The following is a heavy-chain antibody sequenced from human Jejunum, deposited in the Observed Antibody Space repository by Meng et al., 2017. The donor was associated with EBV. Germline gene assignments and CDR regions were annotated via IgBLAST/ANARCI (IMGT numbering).Heavy chain of an antibody. CDR3: ARAASYSTGREGDAFDI. D-gene: IGHD6-19*01. CDR1: GGSISSDSYY. CDR2: IFYLGST. Sequence: QLQRRGSGHELVKPSETLSLTCSVSGGSISSDSYYWGWIRQPPGKGLEWFGNIFYLGSTYYNPSLKSRVAISIDTFANQFSLQLNSLTAADTALYYCARAASYSTGREGDAFDIWGPGIMVTVSS. V-gene: IGHV4-39*07. J-gene: IGHJ3*02.